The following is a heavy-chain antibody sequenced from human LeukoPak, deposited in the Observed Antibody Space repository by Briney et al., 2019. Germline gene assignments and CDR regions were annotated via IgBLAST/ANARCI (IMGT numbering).Heavy chain of an antibody. Sequence: GESLKISCKGSGYSFTSYWIGWVRQMPGKGLGWMGIIYPGDSDTRYSPSFQGQVTISADKSISTAYLQWSSLKASDTTMYYCARHGVRGVIIEDYWGQGTLVTVSS. J-gene: IGHJ4*02. CDR3: ARHGVRGVIIEDY. V-gene: IGHV5-51*01. D-gene: IGHD3-10*01. CDR1: GYSFTSYW. CDR2: IYPGDSDT.